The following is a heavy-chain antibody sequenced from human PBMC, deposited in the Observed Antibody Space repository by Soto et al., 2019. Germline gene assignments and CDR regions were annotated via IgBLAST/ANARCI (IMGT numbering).Heavy chain of an antibody. CDR3: ARDYDILTGYYSFYFDY. Sequence: GGSLRLSCAASGFTFSSYAMHWVRQAPGKGLEWVAVISYDGSNKYYADSVKGRFTISRDNSKNTLYLQMNSLRAEDTAVYYCARDYDILTGYYSFYFDYWGQGTLVTVSS. CDR2: ISYDGSNK. D-gene: IGHD3-9*01. CDR1: GFTFSSYA. V-gene: IGHV3-30-3*01. J-gene: IGHJ4*02.